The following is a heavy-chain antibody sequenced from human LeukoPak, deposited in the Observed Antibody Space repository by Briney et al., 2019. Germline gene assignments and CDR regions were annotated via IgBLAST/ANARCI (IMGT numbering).Heavy chain of an antibody. Sequence: SETLSLTCAVYGGSFSGYYWSWIRQPPGKGLEWIGEINHSGSTNYNPSLKSRVTISVDTSKNQFSLKLSSVTAADTAVYYCARHSRFGGYDFGYYYYGMDVWGQGTTVTVSS. J-gene: IGHJ6*02. CDR3: ARHSRFGGYDFGYYYYGMDV. D-gene: IGHD5-12*01. CDR1: GGSFSGYY. CDR2: INHSGST. V-gene: IGHV4-34*01.